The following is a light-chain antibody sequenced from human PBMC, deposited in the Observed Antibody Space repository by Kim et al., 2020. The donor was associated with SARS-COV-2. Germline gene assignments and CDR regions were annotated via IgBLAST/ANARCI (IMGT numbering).Light chain of an antibody. CDR2: GSS. Sequence: GDRVTITCRASQYIRNDSVWYQQTPGRAPNRLISGSSSLQSGVPSRFSGILSGTEFTLTISILQPDDFATYFCLQHNTYPITFGQGTR. V-gene: IGKV1-17*01. CDR1: QYIRND. J-gene: IGKJ5*01. CDR3: LQHNTYPIT.